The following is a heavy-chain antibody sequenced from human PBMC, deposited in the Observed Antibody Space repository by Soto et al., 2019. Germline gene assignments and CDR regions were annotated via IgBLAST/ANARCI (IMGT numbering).Heavy chain of an antibody. Sequence: GGSLRLSCAASGFTFSSYWMHWVRQAPGKGLVWVSRISTDGSSTTYADSVKGRFTVSRDNAKNTLYLQMNSLRAEDTAVYYCATEPNDSSGYYPTYFDHWGQGTLVTVSS. CDR2: ISTDGSST. V-gene: IGHV3-74*01. CDR3: ATEPNDSSGYYPTYFDH. CDR1: GFTFSSYW. J-gene: IGHJ4*02. D-gene: IGHD3-22*01.